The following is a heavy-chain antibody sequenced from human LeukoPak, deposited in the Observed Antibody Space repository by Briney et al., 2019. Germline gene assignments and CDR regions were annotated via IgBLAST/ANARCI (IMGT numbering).Heavy chain of an antibody. CDR3: AKGRCSGVGCDSFHS. V-gene: IGHV3-23*01. D-gene: IGHD2-15*01. J-gene: IGHJ4*02. CDR1: GFTFSSYA. CDR2: ISGSGVTT. Sequence: GRSLRLSCVASGFTFSSYAMSWVRQAPGKGLEWVSAISGSGVTTHYAGSVKGRFSISRDNSKNTLYLQMNNLKVEDTAVYYCAKGRCSGVGCDSFHSWGQGALVTVSS.